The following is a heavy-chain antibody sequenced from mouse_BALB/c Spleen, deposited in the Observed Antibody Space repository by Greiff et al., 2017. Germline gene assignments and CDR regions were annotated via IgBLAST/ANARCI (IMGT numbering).Heavy chain of an antibody. V-gene: IGHV1S81*02. J-gene: IGHJ4*01. Sequence: QVQLQQPGAELVKPGASVKLSCKASGYTFTSYWMHWVKQRPGQGLEWIGEINPSNGRTNYNEKFKSKATLTVDKSSSTAYMQLSSLTSEDSAVYYCARRGNYGGYYAMDYWGQGTSVTVSS. D-gene: IGHD2-1*01. CDR3: ARRGNYGGYYAMDY. CDR1: GYTFTSYW. CDR2: INPSNGRT.